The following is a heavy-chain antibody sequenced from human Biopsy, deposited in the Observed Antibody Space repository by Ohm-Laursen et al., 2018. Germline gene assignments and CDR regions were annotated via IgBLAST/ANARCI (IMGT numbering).Heavy chain of an antibody. D-gene: IGHD5-18*01. CDR2: LDSDGNFI. V-gene: IGHV3-74*01. CDR1: GFAFRSSW. CDR3: AKDRYNYTPIGGFSMDV. J-gene: IGHJ6*02. Sequence: SLRLSCAATGFAFRSSWMYWVRQGPGKGLEWVSRLDSDGNFINYADSVKGRFTISRDNSRDTLYLQMSSLRAEDTAVYYCAKDRYNYTPIGGFSMDVWGQGTTVTVSS.